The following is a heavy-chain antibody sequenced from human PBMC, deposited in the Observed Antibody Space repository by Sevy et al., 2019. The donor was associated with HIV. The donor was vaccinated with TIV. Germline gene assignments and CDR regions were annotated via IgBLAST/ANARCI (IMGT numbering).Heavy chain of an antibody. D-gene: IGHD7-27*01. J-gene: IGHJ4*02. V-gene: IGHV3-48*02. CDR1: GFSFTDYT. Sequence: GGSLRLSCAASGFSFTDYTMNWVRQSPGKGLEWVSYISGSSTTKYYADSVKVRFTISRDNAKKSLFLQMNDLRDEDTAVYNCNVGLGMAYAFDFWGQGTLVTVSS. CDR3: NVGLGMAYAFDF. CDR2: ISGSSTTK.